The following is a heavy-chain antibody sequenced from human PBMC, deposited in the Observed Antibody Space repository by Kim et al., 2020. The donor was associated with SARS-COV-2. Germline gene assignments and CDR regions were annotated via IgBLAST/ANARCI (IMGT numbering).Heavy chain of an antibody. V-gene: IGHV1-69*01. CDR3: ARGTTVTTYGLGY. D-gene: IGHD4-17*01. J-gene: IGHJ4*02. Sequence: YAQKFQGSITSTADESTGTAYMELSSLRSEDTAVYYCARGTTVTTYGLGYWGQGTLVTVSS.